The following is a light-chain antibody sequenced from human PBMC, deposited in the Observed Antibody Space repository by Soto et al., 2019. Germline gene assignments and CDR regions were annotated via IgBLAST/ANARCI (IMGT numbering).Light chain of an antibody. Sequence: QSALTQPPSASGSPGQSVTISCTGTSSDVGGYNYVSWYQQHPGKALKLVIYEVSERPSGVPDRFSGSKSSNTASLTVSGLQAEDEADYYCSSYAGSNNFVFGSGTKVTVL. J-gene: IGLJ1*01. CDR3: SSYAGSNNFV. CDR2: EVS. CDR1: SSDVGGYNY. V-gene: IGLV2-8*01.